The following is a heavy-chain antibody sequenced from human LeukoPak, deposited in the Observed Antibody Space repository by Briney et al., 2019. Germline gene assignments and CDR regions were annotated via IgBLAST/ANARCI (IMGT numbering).Heavy chain of an antibody. Sequence: PGRSLRLSCAASGFTFSSYGMHWVRQAPGKGLEWVAVISYDGSNKYYADSVKGRFTISRDNSKNTLYLQMNSLRAEDTAVYYCAKQSAGRAYYFDYWGQGTLVTVSS. CDR2: ISYDGSNK. CDR3: AKQSAGRAYYFDY. CDR1: GFTFSSYG. J-gene: IGHJ4*02. V-gene: IGHV3-30*18.